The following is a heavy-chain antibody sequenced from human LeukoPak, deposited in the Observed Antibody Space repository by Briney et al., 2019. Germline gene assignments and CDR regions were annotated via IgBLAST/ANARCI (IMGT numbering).Heavy chain of an antibody. CDR3: ARHFTMIVVVNWFDP. CDR1: GDSVSRNTAG. D-gene: IGHD3-22*01. J-gene: IGHJ5*02. V-gene: IGHV6-1*01. Sequence: SQTLSLTCAISGDSVSRNTAGWNWIRQSPSRGLEWLGRTYYRSKWYSDFAPSVRNRITINPDTSKNQFSLKLSSVTAADTAVYYCARHFTMIVVVNWFDPWGQGTLVTVSS. CDR2: TYYRSKWYS.